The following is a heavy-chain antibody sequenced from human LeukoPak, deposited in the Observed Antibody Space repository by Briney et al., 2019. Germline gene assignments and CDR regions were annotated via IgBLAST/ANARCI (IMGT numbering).Heavy chain of an antibody. J-gene: IGHJ4*02. CDR2: IYYSGST. CDR3: AREGGPYRPLDY. V-gene: IGHV4-31*03. CDR1: GGSISSGGYY. Sequence: PSETLSLTCTVSGGSISSGGYYWSWIRQHPGKGLEWIGYIYYSGSTYYNPSLKSRVTISVDMSENHISLRLTSVTAADTAVYYCAREGGPYRPLDYSGQGTLVTVSS.